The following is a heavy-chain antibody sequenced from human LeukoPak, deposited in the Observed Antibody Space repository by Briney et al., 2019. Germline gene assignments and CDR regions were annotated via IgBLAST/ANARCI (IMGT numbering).Heavy chain of an antibody. CDR1: GFTLSDAW. Sequence: PGGSLRLSCAASGFTLSDAWMSWVRQAPGKGLEWVGRIKSKTDGGTTDYVAPVKGRFTISRDDSKNILYLQMNSLRSEDTAVYYCATVGYAVVGLDYWGQGTLVTVSS. V-gene: IGHV3-15*01. CDR3: ATVGYAVVGLDY. J-gene: IGHJ4*02. D-gene: IGHD2-15*01. CDR2: IKSKTDGGTT.